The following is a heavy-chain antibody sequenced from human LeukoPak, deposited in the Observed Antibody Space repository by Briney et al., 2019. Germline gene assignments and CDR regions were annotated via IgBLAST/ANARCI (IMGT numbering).Heavy chain of an antibody. CDR2: ISGSGGST. J-gene: IGHJ4*02. CDR1: GFTFSSYA. CDR3: AKAVRWLQLTLFDY. V-gene: IGHV3-23*01. D-gene: IGHD5-24*01. Sequence: GGSLRFSCAASGFTFSSYAMSWVRQAPGKGLEWVSAISGSGGSTYYADSVKGRFTVSRDNSKNTLYLQMNSLRAEDTAVYYCAKAVRWLQLTLFDYWGQGTLVTVSS.